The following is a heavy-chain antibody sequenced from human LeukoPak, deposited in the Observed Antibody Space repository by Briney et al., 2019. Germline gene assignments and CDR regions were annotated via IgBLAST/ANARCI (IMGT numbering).Heavy chain of an antibody. D-gene: IGHD5-18*01. CDR1: GFTFSIYY. V-gene: IGHV3-30*02. Sequence: GGSLRLSCAASGFTFSIYYMTWVRQAPGKGLEWVAFIRYDGSNKYYADSVKGRFTISRDNSKNTLYLQMNSLRAEDTAVYYCAKGYSYGYVYWGQGTLVTVSS. J-gene: IGHJ4*02. CDR3: AKGYSYGYVY. CDR2: IRYDGSNK.